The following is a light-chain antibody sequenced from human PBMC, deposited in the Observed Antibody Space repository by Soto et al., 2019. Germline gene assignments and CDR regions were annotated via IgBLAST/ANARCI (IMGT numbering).Light chain of an antibody. CDR2: GAS. V-gene: IGKV3-15*01. CDR1: QNIRSS. J-gene: IGKJ1*01. Sequence: EIMMTQSPATLSVSPGERATLSCRASQNIRSSLAWYQQKPGQAPGLLIYGASTRATGIPARFSGSGSGTEFTLTISSLQSEDFAVYYCQQYDNWPPWTFGQGTKVEIK. CDR3: QQYDNWPPWT.